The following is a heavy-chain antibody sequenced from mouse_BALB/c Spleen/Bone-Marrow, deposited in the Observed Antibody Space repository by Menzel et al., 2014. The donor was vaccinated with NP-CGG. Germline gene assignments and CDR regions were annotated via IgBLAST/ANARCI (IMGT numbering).Heavy chain of an antibody. J-gene: IGHJ1*01. CDR1: GYTFTDYY. CDR3: ARPPYYYGSSYYWYFDV. CDR2: IYPGGGNT. D-gene: IGHD1-1*01. V-gene: IGHV1-84*02. Sequence: QVQLQQSGPELVKPGASVKISCKASGYTFTDYYINWVKQKPGQGLEWIGWIYPGGGNTKYNEKFKGKATLTVDTSSSTAYMQLSSLTSEDTAVYFCARPPYYYGSSYYWYFDVWGAETTVTVSS.